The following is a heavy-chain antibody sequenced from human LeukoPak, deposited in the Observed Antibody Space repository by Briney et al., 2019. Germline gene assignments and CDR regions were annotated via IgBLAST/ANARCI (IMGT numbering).Heavy chain of an antibody. CDR3: ARLVMAGSYFDY. CDR1: GGSISSSSYY. J-gene: IGHJ4*02. CDR2: IYYSGST. Sequence: PSETLSLTCTVSGGSISSSSYYWGWIRQPPGKGLEWIGSIYYSGSTYYNPSLKSRVTISVDTSKNQFSLKLSSVTAADTAVYYCARLVMAGSYFDYWGQGTLVTVSS. D-gene: IGHD6-19*01. V-gene: IGHV4-39*07.